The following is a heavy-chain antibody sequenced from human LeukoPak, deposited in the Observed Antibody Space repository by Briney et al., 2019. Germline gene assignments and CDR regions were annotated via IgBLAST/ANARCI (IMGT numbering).Heavy chain of an antibody. V-gene: IGHV3-7*03. J-gene: IGHJ6*02. CDR2: VNRDGSET. CDR1: GFALSSHW. Sequence: GGSLRLSWAASGFALSSHWMTWVRQVPGRGPEWVANVNRDGSETYYLDSVKGRFTISKDNAKNSLYLQMNSLRAEDTALYHCARNNGMDVWGQGTTVIVSS. CDR3: ARNNGMDV.